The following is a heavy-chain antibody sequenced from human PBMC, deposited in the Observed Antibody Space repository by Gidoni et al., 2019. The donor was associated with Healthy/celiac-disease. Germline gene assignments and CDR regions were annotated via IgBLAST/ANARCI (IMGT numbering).Heavy chain of an antibody. D-gene: IGHD6-19*01. CDR3: AHRGTAVAVKGDAFDI. Sequence: QITLKESGPTLVKPTQTLTLTCTFSGFSLSTSGVGVGWIRQPPGKALEWLALIYWNDDKRYSPSLKSRLTITKDTSKNQVVLTMTNMDPVDTATYYCAHRGTAVAVKGDAFDIWGQGTMVTVSS. CDR2: IYWNDDK. CDR1: GFSLSTSGVG. V-gene: IGHV2-5*01. J-gene: IGHJ3*02.